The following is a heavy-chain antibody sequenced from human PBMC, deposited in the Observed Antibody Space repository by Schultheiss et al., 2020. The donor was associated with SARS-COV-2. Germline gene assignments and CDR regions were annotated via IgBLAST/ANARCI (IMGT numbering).Heavy chain of an antibody. CDR2: IYYSGST. Sequence: SETLSLTCAVYGGSFSGYYWGWIRQPPGKGLEWIGSIYYSGSTYYNPSLKSRVTISVDTSKHQFSLRLRSATAADTAVYYCASGVYRFLEWQERDYWGQGTLVTVSS. CDR3: ASGVYRFLEWQERDY. V-gene: IGHV4-34*01. J-gene: IGHJ4*02. D-gene: IGHD3-3*01. CDR1: GGSFSGYY.